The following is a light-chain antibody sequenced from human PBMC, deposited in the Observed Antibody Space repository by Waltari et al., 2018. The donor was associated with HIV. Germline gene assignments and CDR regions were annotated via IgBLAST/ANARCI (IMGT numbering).Light chain of an antibody. CDR2: EDN. CDR1: SGGIASNS. J-gene: IGLJ1*01. Sequence: NFILTQPHSVSESPGKTVTISCARSSGGIASNSVQWYQQPPGSAPTPVIYEDNQRPSGVPVRFSGSIDSSSNSASLTIYDLKTEDEADYYCQSYDSTNPCIFGTGTRVTVL. CDR3: QSYDSTNPCI. V-gene: IGLV6-57*03.